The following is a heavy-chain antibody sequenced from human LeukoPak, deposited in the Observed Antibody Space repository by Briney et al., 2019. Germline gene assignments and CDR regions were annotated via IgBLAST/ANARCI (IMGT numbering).Heavy chain of an antibody. Sequence: ETLSLTCTVSGGSISSYYWSWIRQPPGKGLEWVSAISGSGGSTYYADSVKGRFTISRDNSKNTLYLQMNSLRAEDTAVYYCAKDLRGGLDYWGQGTLVTVSS. CDR3: AKDLRGGLDY. CDR2: ISGSGGST. D-gene: IGHD3-16*01. J-gene: IGHJ4*02. V-gene: IGHV3-23*01. CDR1: GGSISSYY.